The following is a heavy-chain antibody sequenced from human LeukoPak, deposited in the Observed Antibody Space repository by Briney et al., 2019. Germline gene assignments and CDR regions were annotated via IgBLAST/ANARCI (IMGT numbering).Heavy chain of an antibody. D-gene: IGHD3-22*01. CDR2: IYHSGST. CDR1: GYSISSGYY. J-gene: IGHJ4*02. V-gene: IGHV4-38-2*02. Sequence: ASETLSLTCTVSGYSISSGYYWGWIRQPPGKGLEWIGSIYHSGSTYYNPSLKSRVTISVDTSKDQFSLKLSSVTAADTAVYYCARRKTYDSSGYYLPFDYWGQGTLVTVSS. CDR3: ARRKTYDSSGYYLPFDY.